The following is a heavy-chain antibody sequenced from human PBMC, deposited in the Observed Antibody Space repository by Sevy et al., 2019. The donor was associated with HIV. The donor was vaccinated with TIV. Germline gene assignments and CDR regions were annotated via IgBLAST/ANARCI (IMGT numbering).Heavy chain of an antibody. CDR2: INAISSNI. J-gene: IGHJ4*02. CDR1: GFTFGTYA. CDR3: ARDLFSGGNAVYGY. V-gene: IGHV3-21*01. Sequence: GGSLRLSCAGSGFTFGTYAMTWVRQAPGKGLEWVSSINAISSNIYYADSVKGRFTISRDNAENSLYLQMNSVRAEDTAVYYCARDLFSGGNAVYGYWGQGTLVTVSS. D-gene: IGHD2-15*01.